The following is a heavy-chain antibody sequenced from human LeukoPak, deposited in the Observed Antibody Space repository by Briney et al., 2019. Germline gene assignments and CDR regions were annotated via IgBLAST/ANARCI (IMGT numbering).Heavy chain of an antibody. J-gene: IGHJ4*02. CDR2: IKQDGSDK. D-gene: IGHD1-1*01. Sequence: HPGGSLRLSCAASGFTFSSYWMSWVRQAPGKGLEWVANIKQDGSDKNYVDSVEGRFTISKDNAKNLLSLEMNGLRAEDTAVYYCATYKNQLRTVYFDYWGQGTLVTVSS. CDR3: ATYKNQLRTVYFDY. CDR1: GFTFSSYW. V-gene: IGHV3-7*02.